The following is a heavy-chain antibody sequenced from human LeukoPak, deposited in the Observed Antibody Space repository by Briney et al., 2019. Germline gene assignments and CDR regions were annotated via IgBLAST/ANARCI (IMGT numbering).Heavy chain of an antibody. V-gene: IGHV4-59*01. J-gene: IGHJ4*02. CDR1: GVSISSYY. Sequence: SEALSLTCTVSGVSISSYYWSWIRQPPGKGLEWIGYIYYSGSTNYNPSLKSRVTISVDTSKNQFSLKLSSVTAADTAVYYCARGREDYGDYAYWGQGTLVTVSS. D-gene: IGHD4-17*01. CDR2: IYYSGST. CDR3: ARGREDYGDYAY.